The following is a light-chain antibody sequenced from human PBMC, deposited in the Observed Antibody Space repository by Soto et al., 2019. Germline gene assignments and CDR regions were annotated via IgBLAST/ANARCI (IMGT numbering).Light chain of an antibody. CDR2: DVS. CDR1: SSDVGAFNY. J-gene: IGLJ1*01. V-gene: IGLV2-14*03. CDR3: NSYTSNNTYV. Sequence: QSVLTQPASVSGSPGQAITISCSGTSSDVGAFNYASWYQQHPGTAPKLMIYDVSNRPSGVSNRFSGSKSGNTASLTISGLRAEDEADYYCNSYTSNNTYVFGTGTKVTVL.